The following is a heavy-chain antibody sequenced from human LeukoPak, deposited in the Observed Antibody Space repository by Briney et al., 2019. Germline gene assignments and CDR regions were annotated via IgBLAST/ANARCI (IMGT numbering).Heavy chain of an antibody. CDR3: ARGGYSDFGY. CDR1: GGSFSGYY. CDR2: INHSGST. Sequence: PSETLSLTCAVYGGSFSGYYWSWIRQPPGKGLEWIGEINHSGSTNYNPSLKSRVTISVDTSKNQFSLKLSSVTAADTAVYYCARGGYSDFGYWGQGTLVTVSS. J-gene: IGHJ4*02. D-gene: IGHD5-12*01. V-gene: IGHV4-34*01.